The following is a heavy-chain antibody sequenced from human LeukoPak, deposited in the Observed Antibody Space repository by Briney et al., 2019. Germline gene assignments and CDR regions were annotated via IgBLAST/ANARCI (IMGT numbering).Heavy chain of an antibody. V-gene: IGHV3-53*01. CDR1: GFTFSGYA. Sequence: GGSLRLSCEASGFTFSGYAVSWVRQAPGKGLEWVSVIYSGGSTYYADSVKGRFTISRDNSKNTLYLQMNSLRAEDTAVYYCAYCSSARQLSYDYWGQGTLVTVSS. D-gene: IGHD2-2*01. CDR2: IYSGGST. J-gene: IGHJ4*02. CDR3: AYCSSARQLSYDY.